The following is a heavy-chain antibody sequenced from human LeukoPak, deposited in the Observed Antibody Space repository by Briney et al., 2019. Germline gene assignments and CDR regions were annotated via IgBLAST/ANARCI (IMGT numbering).Heavy chain of an antibody. D-gene: IGHD6-13*01. J-gene: IGHJ4*02. CDR2: IKQDGSEK. CDR1: GFTFSSYW. V-gene: IGHV3-7*04. Sequence: QPGGSLRLSCAASGFTFSSYWMSWVRQAPGKGLEWVANIKQDGSEKYYVDSVKGRFTISRDNAKNSLYLQMNSLRAEDTAVYYCARGPGAAAGTGGIDYWGQGTLVTVSS. CDR3: ARGPGAAAGTGGIDY.